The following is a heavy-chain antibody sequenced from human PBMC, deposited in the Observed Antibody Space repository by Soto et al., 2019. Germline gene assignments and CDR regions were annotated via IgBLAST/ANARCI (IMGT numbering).Heavy chain of an antibody. Sequence: QITLKESGPTLVKPTQPLTLTCTASGLSFGTSGVGVGWIRQPPGKALEWLALIYWNDDQRYSPSLKSSLTITKAPSNNPVVLTMTHVDPVDTATYYCASMTTVATAAFDIWGQGIMVTVPS. CDR1: GLSFGTSGVG. V-gene: IGHV2-5*01. CDR3: ASMTTVATAAFDI. J-gene: IGHJ3*02. CDR2: IYWNDDQ. D-gene: IGHD4-17*01.